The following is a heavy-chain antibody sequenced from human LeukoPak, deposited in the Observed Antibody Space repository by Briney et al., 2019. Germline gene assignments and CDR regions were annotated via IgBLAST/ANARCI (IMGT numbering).Heavy chain of an antibody. V-gene: IGHV3-23*01. CDR1: GFTFSTYA. CDR2: ISGSGGST. J-gene: IGHJ4*02. Sequence: PGGSLRLSCAASGFTFSTYAMTWVRQAPGKGLEWVSAISGSGGSTYYADSVKGRFTISRDNSKNTLYLQMYSLRAEDTAVYYCAKVPFYYYDSSGYYDYWGQGTLVTVSS. CDR3: AKVPFYYYDSSGYYDY. D-gene: IGHD3-22*01.